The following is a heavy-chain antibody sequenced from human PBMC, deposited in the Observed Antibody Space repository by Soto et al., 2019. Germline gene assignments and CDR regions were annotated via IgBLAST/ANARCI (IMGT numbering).Heavy chain of an antibody. CDR3: AADIFGELLPDY. D-gene: IGHD3-10*02. V-gene: IGHV1-58*01. CDR2: IVVGSGNT. Sequence: ASVKVSCKASGFTFTSSAVQRVRQARGQRLEWIGWIVVGSGNTNYAQKFQERVTITRDMSTSTAYMELSSLRSEDTAVYYCAADIFGELLPDYWGQGTLVTVSS. CDR1: GFTFTSSA. J-gene: IGHJ4*02.